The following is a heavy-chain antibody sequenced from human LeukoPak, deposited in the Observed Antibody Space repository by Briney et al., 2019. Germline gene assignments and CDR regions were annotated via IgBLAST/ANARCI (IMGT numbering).Heavy chain of an antibody. CDR1: GGSISSGSYY. CDR2: IYTSGST. J-gene: IGHJ5*02. V-gene: IGHV4-61*02. Sequence: PSETLSLTCTVSGGSISSGSYYWSWIRQPAGKGLEWIGRIYTSGSTNYNPSLKSRVTISVDTSKNQFSLKLSSVTAADPAVYYCARDVRGELWGSRRVYWFDPWGQGTLVTVSS. D-gene: IGHD3-10*02. CDR3: ARDVRGELWGSRRVYWFDP.